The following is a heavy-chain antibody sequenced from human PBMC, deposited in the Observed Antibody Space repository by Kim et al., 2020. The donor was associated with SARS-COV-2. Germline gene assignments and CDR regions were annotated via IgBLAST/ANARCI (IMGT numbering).Heavy chain of an antibody. D-gene: IGHD6-13*01. CDR1: GYTFTSYY. CDR3: ARDGNPLRYSSSWASDY. CDR2: INPSGGST. Sequence: ASVKVSCKASGYTFTSYYMHWVRQAPGQGLEWMGIINPSGGSTSYAQKFQGRVTMTRDTSTSTVYMELSSLRSEDTAVYYCARDGNPLRYSSSWASDYWGQGTLVTVSS. V-gene: IGHV1-46*01. J-gene: IGHJ4*02.